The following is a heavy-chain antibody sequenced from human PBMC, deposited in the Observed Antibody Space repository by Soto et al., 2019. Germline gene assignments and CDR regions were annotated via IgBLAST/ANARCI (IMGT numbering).Heavy chain of an antibody. CDR3: VVVTLFRGMDV. CDR1: GDSVSSDTAA. CDR2: TYYRSKWNN. Sequence: SQTLSLTCVISGDSVSSDTAAWIWVRQSPSRGLEWLGSTYYRSKWNNDYALSVKSRITISPDTSQNQFSLDLDSVTPEDTAVYYCVVVTLFRGMDVWGQGTPVTVAS. J-gene: IGHJ6*02. D-gene: IGHD3-10*01. V-gene: IGHV6-1*01.